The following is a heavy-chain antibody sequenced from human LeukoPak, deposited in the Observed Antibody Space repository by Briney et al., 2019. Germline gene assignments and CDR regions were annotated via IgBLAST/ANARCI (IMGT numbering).Heavy chain of an antibody. J-gene: IGHJ4*02. V-gene: IGHV3-23*01. Sequence: GGSLRLSCAASGLTFSSYAMSWVRQAPGKGLEWVSVISGSGGSTYYADSVKGRFTISRDNSKNTLYLQMNSLRAEDTAVYYCAKEGGYITMVRGVIDYWGQGTLVTVSS. CDR2: ISGSGGST. CDR3: AKEGGYITMVRGVIDY. D-gene: IGHD3-10*01. CDR1: GLTFSSYA.